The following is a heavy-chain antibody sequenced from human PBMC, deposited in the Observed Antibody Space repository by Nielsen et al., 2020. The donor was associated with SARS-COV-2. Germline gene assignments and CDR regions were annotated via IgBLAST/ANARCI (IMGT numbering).Heavy chain of an antibody. CDR3: ARDMGWEAYYYGMDV. D-gene: IGHD1-26*01. J-gene: IGHJ6*02. V-gene: IGHV3-53*01. CDR2: IYSGGST. Sequence: RQPPGKGLEWVSVIYSGGSTYYTDSVKGRFTISRDNSKNTLYLQMNSLRAEDTAVYYCARDMGWEAYYYGMDVWGQGTTVTVSS.